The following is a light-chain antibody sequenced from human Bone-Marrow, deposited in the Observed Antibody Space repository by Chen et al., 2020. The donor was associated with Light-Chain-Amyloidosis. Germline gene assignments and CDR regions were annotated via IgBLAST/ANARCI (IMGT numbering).Light chain of an antibody. CDR3: AAWDDSLSGWV. V-gene: IGLV1-47*01. CDR2: RNN. J-gene: IGLJ3*02. CDR1: SPNIGSKY. Sequence: QPVLTQPPSASGPPWQRVTISCSRSSPNIGSKYVDWYQQLPGTAPKLLIYRNNQRPSGVPDRFSGSKSGTSASLAISGLRSEDEADYYCAAWDDSLSGWVFGGGTKLTVL.